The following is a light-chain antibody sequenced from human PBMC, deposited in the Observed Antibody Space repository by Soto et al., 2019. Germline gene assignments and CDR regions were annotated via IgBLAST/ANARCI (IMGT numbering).Light chain of an antibody. CDR1: NIGGRN. Sequence: SYELTQTLSVSVALGQTARITCEGNNIGGRNVHWYQLKPDQAPVLVIYRDSNRPSGIPERFSGSNSGNTATLAISGAQGGDDADYYCQVWDRSTVVFGGGTKVTVL. CDR3: QVWDRSTVV. CDR2: RDS. J-gene: IGLJ3*02. V-gene: IGLV3-9*01.